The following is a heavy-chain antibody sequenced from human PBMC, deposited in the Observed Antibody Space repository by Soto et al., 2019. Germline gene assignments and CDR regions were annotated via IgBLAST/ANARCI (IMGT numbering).Heavy chain of an antibody. V-gene: IGHV4-4*02. CDR2: IYHSGST. CDR3: ARAAGRAYGDYVVPTWFDP. CDR1: GGSISSSNW. J-gene: IGHJ5*02. D-gene: IGHD4-17*01. Sequence: QVQLQESGPGLVKPSGTLSLTCAVSGGSISSSNWWSWVRQPPGKGLEWIGEIYHSGSTNYNPSLKSRVTISVGKSKIQFSLKLSSVTAADTAVYYCARAAGRAYGDYVVPTWFDPWGQGTLVTVSS.